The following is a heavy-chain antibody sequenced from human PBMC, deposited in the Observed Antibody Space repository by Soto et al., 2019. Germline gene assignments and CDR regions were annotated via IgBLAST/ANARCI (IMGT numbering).Heavy chain of an antibody. J-gene: IGHJ3*02. Sequence: RVSVKVSCKASGGSFSNDAFICVRQAPGQGLEWLGGLIPIFHTPNYAQKFRGRLTITADESTSTAYMELSSLGSEDTAVYYCARASTRTTLFGARGAIDISGPVPILTVSS. D-gene: IGHD1-1*01. CDR2: LIPIFHTP. CDR1: GGSFSNDA. V-gene: IGHV1-69*13. CDR3: ARASTRTTLFGARGAIDI.